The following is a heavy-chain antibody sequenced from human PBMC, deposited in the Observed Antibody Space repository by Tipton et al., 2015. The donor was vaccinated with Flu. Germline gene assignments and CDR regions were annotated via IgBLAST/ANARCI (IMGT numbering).Heavy chain of an antibody. J-gene: IGHJ5*02. CDR3: ARGRYSSGWYHL. CDR1: GGSISSYY. CDR2: IYYSGST. D-gene: IGHD6-19*01. V-gene: IGHV4-59*01. Sequence: GLVKPSETLSLTCTVSGGSISSYYWSWIRQPPGKGLEWIGSIYYSGSTNYNPSLKSRVTMSVDTSKNQFSLKLSSVTAADTAVYYCARGRYSSGWYHLWGQGTLVTVSS.